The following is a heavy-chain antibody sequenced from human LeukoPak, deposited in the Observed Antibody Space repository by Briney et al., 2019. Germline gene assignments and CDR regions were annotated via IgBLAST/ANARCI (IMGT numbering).Heavy chain of an antibody. CDR3: AKDLEDIVVVVDATPLGNDP. D-gene: IGHD2-15*01. CDR2: ISGSGGST. Sequence: GGSLRLSCAASGFTFSSYAMSWVRQAPGKGLEWVSAISGSGGSTYYADSVKGRFTISRDNSKNTLYLQMNSLRAEDTAVYYCAKDLEDIVVVVDATPLGNDPWGQGTLVTVSS. J-gene: IGHJ5*02. CDR1: GFTFSSYA. V-gene: IGHV3-23*01.